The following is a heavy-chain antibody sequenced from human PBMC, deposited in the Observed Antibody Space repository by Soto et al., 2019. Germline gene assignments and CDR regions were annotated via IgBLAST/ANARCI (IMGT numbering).Heavy chain of an antibody. J-gene: IGHJ6*02. CDR1: GGSVSSGSYY. V-gene: IGHV4-61*01. CDR3: ARAATVTSLYYYGMDV. Sequence: SETLSLTCTVSGGSVSSGSYYWSWIRQPPGKGLEWIGYIYYSGSTNYNPSLKSRATISVDTSKNQFSLKLSSVTAADTAVYYCARAATVTSLYYYGMDVWGQGTKVTVSS. D-gene: IGHD4-4*01. CDR2: IYYSGST.